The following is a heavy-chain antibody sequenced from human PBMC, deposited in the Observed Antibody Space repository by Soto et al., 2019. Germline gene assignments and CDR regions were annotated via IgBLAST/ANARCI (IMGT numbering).Heavy chain of an antibody. V-gene: IGHV4-59*01. CDR1: GGSISSYY. D-gene: IGHD3-9*01. Sequence: PSETLSLTCTVSGGSISSYYWSWIRQPPGKGLEWIGYIYYSGSTNYNPSLKSRVTISVDTSKNQFSLKLSSVTAADTAVYYCASSKEKTYDILTGYYYYMDVWGKGNTVTVS. CDR3: ASSKEKTYDILTGYYYYMDV. J-gene: IGHJ6*03. CDR2: IYYSGST.